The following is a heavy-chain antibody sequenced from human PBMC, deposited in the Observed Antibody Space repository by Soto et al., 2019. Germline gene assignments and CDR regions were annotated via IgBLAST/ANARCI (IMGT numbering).Heavy chain of an antibody. Sequence: ASVKVSCKASGYTFTSYGISWVRQAPGQRLEWIGWISAYNGNTNYAQKLQGRVTMTTDTSTSTAYMELRSLRSDDTAVYYCARDSGFIAAGAPGFDYWGQGTLVTVSS. CDR2: ISAYNGNT. CDR1: GYTFTSYG. V-gene: IGHV1-18*01. D-gene: IGHD6-25*01. J-gene: IGHJ4*02. CDR3: ARDSGFIAAGAPGFDY.